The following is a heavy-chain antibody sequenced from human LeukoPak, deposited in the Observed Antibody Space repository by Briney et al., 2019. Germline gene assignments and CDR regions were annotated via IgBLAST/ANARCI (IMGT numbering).Heavy chain of an antibody. D-gene: IGHD3-22*01. CDR3: ARDYYDSSGYYYWFDP. J-gene: IGHJ5*02. CDR2: IYYSGST. Sequence: SETLSLTCTVSGGSISSSSYYWGWIRQPPGKGLEWIGYIYYSGSTNYNPSLKSRVTISVDTSKNQFSLKLSSVTAADTAVYYCARDYYDSSGYYYWFDPWGQGTLVTVSS. CDR1: GGSISSSSYY. V-gene: IGHV4-61*01.